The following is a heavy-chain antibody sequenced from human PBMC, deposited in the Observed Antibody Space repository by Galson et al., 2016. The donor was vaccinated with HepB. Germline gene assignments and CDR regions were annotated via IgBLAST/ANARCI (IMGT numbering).Heavy chain of an antibody. V-gene: IGHV3-30*04. CDR2: ISHDGTVV. CDR3: ARDRGGGAPKLVIFDY. J-gene: IGHJ4*02. D-gene: IGHD3-16*01. CDR1: GFTFSDFA. Sequence: SLRLSCAASGFTFSDFAIHWVRQAPGKGLEWLAVISHDGTVVYYADALKGRFTISRDNPKTTLYLQMNSLGAEDTAVYFCARDRGGGAPKLVIFDYWGQGTLVTVSS.